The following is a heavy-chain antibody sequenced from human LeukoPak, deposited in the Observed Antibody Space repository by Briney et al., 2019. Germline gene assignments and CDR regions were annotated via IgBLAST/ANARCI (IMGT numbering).Heavy chain of an antibody. D-gene: IGHD6-6*01. Sequence: QSGGSLRLSCAASGFTFDDYAMHWVRQAPGKGLEWVSGISWNSGSIGYADSVKGRFTISRDNAKNSLYLQMNSLRAEDTALYYCAKDSGTSIAALYGMDVWGQGTTVTVSS. CDR2: ISWNSGSI. J-gene: IGHJ6*02. CDR3: AKDSGTSIAALYGMDV. V-gene: IGHV3-9*01. CDR1: GFTFDDYA.